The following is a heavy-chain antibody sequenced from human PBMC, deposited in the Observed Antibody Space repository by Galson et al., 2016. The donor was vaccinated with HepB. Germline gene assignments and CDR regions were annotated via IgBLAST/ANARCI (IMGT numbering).Heavy chain of an antibody. V-gene: IGHV3-21*01. CDR3: ASQSLWSGPANYYYGMDV. CDR1: GFTFSSYS. CDR2: ISSSSYI. J-gene: IGHJ6*02. D-gene: IGHD3-3*01. Sequence: SLRLSCAASGFTFSSYSMNWVRQAPGKGLEWVSYISSSSYIYYADSVKGRFTISRDDAENSLYLQMNSLRAEDTAVYYCASQSLWSGPANYYYGMDVWGQGTTVTVSS.